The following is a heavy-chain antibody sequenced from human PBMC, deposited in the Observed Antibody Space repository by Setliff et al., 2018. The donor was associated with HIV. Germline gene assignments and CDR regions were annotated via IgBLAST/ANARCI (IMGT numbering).Heavy chain of an antibody. Sequence: SETLSLTCSVSGGSFSGYYWTWIRQSAGKGLEWIGHINTSGSTKYNPSLKSRLTMSVDSSGNQFSLTLTSVTAADTAIYYCARSDCSSVRCYLGHAFEIWGQGTMVTVSS. CDR1: GGSFSGYY. CDR2: INTSGST. CDR3: ARSDCSSVRCYLGHAFEI. V-gene: IGHV4-4*07. J-gene: IGHJ3*02. D-gene: IGHD2-15*01.